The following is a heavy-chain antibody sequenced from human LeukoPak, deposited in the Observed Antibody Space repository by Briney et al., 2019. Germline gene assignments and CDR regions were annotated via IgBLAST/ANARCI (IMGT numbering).Heavy chain of an antibody. V-gene: IGHV4-61*08. D-gene: IGHD3-22*01. J-gene: IGHJ4*02. CDR3: ARGYYDSSGYPYYFDY. Sequence: SQTLSLTCTVSGGSISSGGYYWSWIRQPPGKGLEWIGYIYYSGSTNYNPSLKSRVTISVDTSKNQFSLKLSSVTTADTAVYYCARGYYDSSGYPYYFDYWGQGTLVTVSS. CDR2: IYYSGST. CDR1: GGSISSGGYY.